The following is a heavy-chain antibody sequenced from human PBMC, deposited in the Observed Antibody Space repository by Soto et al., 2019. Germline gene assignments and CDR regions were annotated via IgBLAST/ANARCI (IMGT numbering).Heavy chain of an antibody. Sequence: PSETLSLTCTVSGGSISSSSYYWGWIRQPPGKGLEWIGSIYYSGSTYYNPSLKSRVTISVDTSKNQFSLKLSSVTAADTAVYYCARHGEGAVVVVAATHVFDYWGQGTLVTVSS. J-gene: IGHJ4*02. CDR3: ARHGEGAVVVVAATHVFDY. V-gene: IGHV4-39*01. CDR1: GGSISSSSYY. D-gene: IGHD2-15*01. CDR2: IYYSGST.